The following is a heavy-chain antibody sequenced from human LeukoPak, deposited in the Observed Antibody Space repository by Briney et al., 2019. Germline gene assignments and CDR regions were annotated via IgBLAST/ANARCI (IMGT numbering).Heavy chain of an antibody. D-gene: IGHD2-15*01. V-gene: IGHV1-2*02. CDR3: ARERRYCSGDNCYSGLDY. Sequence: VASVKVSCKASGYTFTGYYMHWVRQAPGQGLEWMGWINPNSGGTNYAQKFQGRVTMTRDTSISTAYMELSRLISDDTAVYYCARERRYCSGDNCYSGLDYWGQGTLVTVSS. CDR1: GYTFTGYY. CDR2: INPNSGGT. J-gene: IGHJ4*02.